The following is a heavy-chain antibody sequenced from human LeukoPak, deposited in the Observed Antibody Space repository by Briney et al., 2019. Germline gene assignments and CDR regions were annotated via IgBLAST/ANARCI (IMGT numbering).Heavy chain of an antibody. J-gene: IGHJ3*02. CDR2: IYPGDSDT. CDR3: ARRSIVVVEGASPEDGFDI. V-gene: IGHV5-51*01. D-gene: IGHD2-15*01. CDR1: AYNFTNYW. Sequence: GESLKISCTGSAYNFTNYWIGWVRQMPGKGLEWMGIIYPGDSDTRYSPSFQGQVTISADKSISTAYLQWSSLKASDTAMYFCARRSIVVVEGASPEDGFDIWGQGTMVTVSS.